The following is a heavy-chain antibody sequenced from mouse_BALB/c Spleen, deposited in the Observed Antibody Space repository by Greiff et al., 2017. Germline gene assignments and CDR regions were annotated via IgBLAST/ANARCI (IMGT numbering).Heavy chain of an antibody. J-gene: IGHJ2*01. V-gene: IGHV3-6*02. CDR3: AKEGYGNFDY. CDR1: GYSITSGYY. Sequence: EVQLQQSGPGLVKPSQSLSLTCSVTGYSITSGYYWNWIRQFPGNKLEWMGYISYDGSNNYNPSLKNRISITRDTSKNQFFLKLNSVTTEDTATYYCAKEGYGNFDYWGQGTTLTVSS. D-gene: IGHD2-10*02. CDR2: ISYDGSN.